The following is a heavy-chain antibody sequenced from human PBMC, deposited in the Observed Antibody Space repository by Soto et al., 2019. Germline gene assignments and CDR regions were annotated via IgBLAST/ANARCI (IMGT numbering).Heavy chain of an antibody. CDR2: IYYSGST. D-gene: IGHD3-3*01. J-gene: IGHJ4*02. CDR3: ARLIFGVVIGTYYFDY. Sequence: SETLSLTCTVSGGSISSSSYYWGWIRQPPGKGLEWIGSIYYSGSTYYNPSLKSRVTISVDTSKNQFSLKLSSVTAADTAVYYCARLIFGVVIGTYYFDYWGQGTLVTVSS. V-gene: IGHV4-39*01. CDR1: GGSISSSSYY.